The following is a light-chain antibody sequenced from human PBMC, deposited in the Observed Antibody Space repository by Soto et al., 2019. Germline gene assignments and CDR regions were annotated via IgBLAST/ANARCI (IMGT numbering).Light chain of an antibody. V-gene: IGKV1-6*01. CDR3: LQDYNYPLA. CDR1: QGIRND. CDR2: AAS. J-gene: IGKJ1*01. Sequence: ALPMTQSPSSLSASVGDRVTITCRASQGIRNDLAWYQQKPGKAPKLLIYAASNLQSGVPSRFSGRGSGTDFTLTISSLQPEDFATYYCLQDYNYPLAFGQGTKVEIK.